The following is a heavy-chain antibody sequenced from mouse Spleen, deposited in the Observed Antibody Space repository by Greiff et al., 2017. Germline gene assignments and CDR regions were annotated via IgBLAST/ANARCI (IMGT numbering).Heavy chain of an antibody. V-gene: IGHV14-3*02. J-gene: IGHJ4*01. D-gene: IGHD3-2*01. Sequence: VQLQQSGAELVKPGASVKLSCTASGFNIKDTYMHWVKQRPEQGLEWIGRIDPANGNTKYDPKFQGKATITADTSSNTAYLQLSSLTSEDTAVYYCASRQRGFYYAMDYWGQGTSVTVSS. CDR3: ASRQRGFYYAMDY. CDR2: IDPANGNT. CDR1: GFNIKDTY.